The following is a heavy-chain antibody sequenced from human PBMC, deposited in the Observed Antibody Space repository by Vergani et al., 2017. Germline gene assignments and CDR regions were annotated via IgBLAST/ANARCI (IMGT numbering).Heavy chain of an antibody. CDR2: IWYDGSNK. D-gene: IGHD3-10*01. Sequence: QVQLVGSGGGVVQPGRSLRLSCAASGFTFSSYGMHWVRQAPGKGLEWVAVIWYDGSNKYYADSVKGRFTISRDNSKNTLYLQMNSLRAEDTAVYYCARVSDGSGEWDYWGQGTLVTVSS. V-gene: IGHV3-33*01. J-gene: IGHJ4*02. CDR1: GFTFSSYG. CDR3: ARVSDGSGEWDY.